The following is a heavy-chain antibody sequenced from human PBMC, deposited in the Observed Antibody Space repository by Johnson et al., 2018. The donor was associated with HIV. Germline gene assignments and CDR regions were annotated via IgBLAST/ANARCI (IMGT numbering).Heavy chain of an antibody. CDR1: GFTFGTYW. V-gene: IGHV3-7*03. CDR3: ARDNGYYYDSSGSRNAFDI. CDR2: IKLDGSDK. Sequence: VQLVESGGGLVQPGESLRLSCVVSGFTFGTYWMTWVRQAPGNGLEWVATIKLDGSDKYYLDSVKGRFTISRDNGRNSLYLQMNSLRAEDTAVYYCARDNGYYYDSSGSRNAFDIWGQGTMVTVSS. D-gene: IGHD3-22*01. J-gene: IGHJ3*02.